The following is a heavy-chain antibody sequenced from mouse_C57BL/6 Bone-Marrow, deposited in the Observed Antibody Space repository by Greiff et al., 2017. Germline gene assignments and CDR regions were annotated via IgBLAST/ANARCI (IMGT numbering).Heavy chain of an antibody. Sequence: QVQLQQPGAELVRPGSSVKLSCKASGYTFTSYWMHWVKQRPIQGLEWIGNIDPSDSETHYNQKFKDKATLTVDKYSRTAYMQLSSLTSEDSAVYYCARVRDYYSSWYFDVWGTGTTVTVSS. CDR2: IDPSDSET. V-gene: IGHV1-52*01. CDR3: ARVRDYYSSWYFDV. CDR1: GYTFTSYW. D-gene: IGHD2-12*01. J-gene: IGHJ1*03.